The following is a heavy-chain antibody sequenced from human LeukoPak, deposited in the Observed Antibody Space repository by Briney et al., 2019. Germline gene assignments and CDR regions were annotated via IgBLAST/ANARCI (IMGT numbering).Heavy chain of an antibody. CDR1: GFTFTTYW. J-gene: IGHJ3*02. CDR3: ARVFDGYYVFDI. D-gene: IGHD5-24*01. CDR2: INQDGSEK. V-gene: IGHV3-7*05. Sequence: PGGSLRLSCAGSGFTFTTYWMNWVRQAPGKGLEWVAHINQDGSEKYYVASVKGRFTISRDNAKNSMYVQMNSLRAEDTAVYYCARVFDGYYVFDIWGQGTMVTVSS.